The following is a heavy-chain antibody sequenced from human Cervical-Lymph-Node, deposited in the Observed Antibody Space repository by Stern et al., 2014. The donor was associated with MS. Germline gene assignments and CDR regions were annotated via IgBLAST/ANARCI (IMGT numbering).Heavy chain of an antibody. CDR2: IYSSGST. Sequence: VQLVESGPGLVKPSATLSLTCTVSGGSIRNYYWSWIRQPPGKGLEWIGYIYSSGSTNSNPSLKSRVTLSVDPSHNLPSLKLTSVTAADTAVYYCATFFRSGSSYYFDYWGQGTLVTVAS. V-gene: IGHV4-59*08. CDR1: GGSIRNYY. CDR3: ATFFRSGSSYYFDY. D-gene: IGHD5-12*01. J-gene: IGHJ4*02.